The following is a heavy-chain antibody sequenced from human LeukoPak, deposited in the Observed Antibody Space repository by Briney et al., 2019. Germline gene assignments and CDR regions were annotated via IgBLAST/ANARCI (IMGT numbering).Heavy chain of an antibody. V-gene: IGHV3-48*04. J-gene: IGHJ4*02. CDR3: ARDAGDSGYYYADY. Sequence: PGGSLRLSCAASGFTFSGYSMNWVRQAPGKGLEWVSYISRSSTTIYYADSVKGRFTISRDNAKNSLYLQMNSLRVEDTAVYYCARDAGDSGYYYADYWGQGTKVTVSS. CDR2: ISRSSTTI. D-gene: IGHD5-12*01. CDR1: GFTFSGYS.